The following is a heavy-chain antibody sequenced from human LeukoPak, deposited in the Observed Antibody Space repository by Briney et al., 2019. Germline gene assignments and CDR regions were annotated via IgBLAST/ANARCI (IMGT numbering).Heavy chain of an antibody. CDR3: ARTRGVIITADAFDI. CDR2: ISYDGSNK. J-gene: IGHJ3*02. CDR1: GFTFSSYA. D-gene: IGHD3-10*01. V-gene: IGHV3-30-3*01. Sequence: PGGPLRLSCAASGFTFSSYAMHWVRQAPGKGLEWVAVISYDGSNKYYADSVKGRFTISRDNSKNTLYLQMNSLRAEDTAVYYCARTRGVIITADAFDIWGQGTMVTVSS.